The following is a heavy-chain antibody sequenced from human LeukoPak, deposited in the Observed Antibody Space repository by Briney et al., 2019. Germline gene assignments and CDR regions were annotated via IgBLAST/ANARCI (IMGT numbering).Heavy chain of an antibody. D-gene: IGHD6-13*01. Sequence: GGSLRLSCAASGFTFSSHAMSWVRQAPGKGLEWVSGISGSGGSTYYADSVKGRFTFSRDNSKNTLYLQMNSLRAEDTAVYYCAKGTWQQLIHDYWGQGTLVTVSS. V-gene: IGHV3-23*01. CDR3: AKGTWQQLIHDY. J-gene: IGHJ4*02. CDR1: GFTFSSHA. CDR2: ISGSGGST.